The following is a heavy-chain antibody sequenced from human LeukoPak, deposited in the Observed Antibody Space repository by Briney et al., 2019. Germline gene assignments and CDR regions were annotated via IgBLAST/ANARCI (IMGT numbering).Heavy chain of an antibody. CDR1: GFTFSSYG. V-gene: IGHV3-30*18. CDR3: AKGTGCSSSCLGY. D-gene: IGHD6-13*01. J-gene: IGHJ4*02. Sequence: PGRSLRLSCAASGFTFSSYGMHWVRQAPGKGLEWVAVISYDGSNKYYADSVKGRFTISRDNSKNTLYLQMNSLRAEDTAVYYCAKGTGCSSSCLGYWGQGTLVTVSS. CDR2: ISYDGSNK.